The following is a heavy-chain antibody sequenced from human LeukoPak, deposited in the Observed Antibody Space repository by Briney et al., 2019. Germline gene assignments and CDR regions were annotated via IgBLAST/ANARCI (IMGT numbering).Heavy chain of an antibody. CDR2: IYYSGST. J-gene: IGHJ4*02. D-gene: IGHD3-3*01. CDR3: ARGYDFWSGPPDSDY. Sequence: SETPSLTCTVSGGSISSGDYYWSWIRQPPGKGLEWIGYIYYSGSTYYNPSLKSRVTISVDTSKNQFSLKLSSVTAADTAVYYCARGYDFWSGPPDSDYWGQGTLVTVSS. V-gene: IGHV4-30-4*08. CDR1: GGSISSGDYY.